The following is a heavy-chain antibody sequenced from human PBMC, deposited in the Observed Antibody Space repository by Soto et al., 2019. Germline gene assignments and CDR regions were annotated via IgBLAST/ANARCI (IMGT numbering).Heavy chain of an antibody. D-gene: IGHD2-2*01. V-gene: IGHV4-61*01. CDR3: ARGGGIVVVPAAILYYYYYYGMDV. CDR1: GGSVSSGSYY. CDR2: IYYSGST. J-gene: IGHJ6*02. Sequence: NPSETLSLTCTVSGGSVSSGSYYWSWIRQPPGKGLEWIGYIYYSGSTNYNPSLESRVTISVDTSKNQFSLKLSSVTAADTAVYYCARGGGIVVVPAAILYYYYYYGMDVWGQGTTVTVSS.